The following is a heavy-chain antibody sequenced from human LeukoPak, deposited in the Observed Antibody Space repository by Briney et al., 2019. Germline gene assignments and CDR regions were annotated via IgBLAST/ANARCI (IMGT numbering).Heavy chain of an antibody. CDR2: ISSSGSTT. V-gene: IGHV3-48*03. CDR1: GFTFSSNE. CDR3: AAKEGTRSDFDY. D-gene: IGHD1-14*01. J-gene: IGHJ4*02. Sequence: GGSLRLSCVASGFTFSSNEMNWARQAPGKGLEWVSYISSSGSTTHYADSAKGRFTISRDNAKNSLYLQMISLRGEDTAVYYCAAKEGTRSDFDYWGQGTLVTVAS.